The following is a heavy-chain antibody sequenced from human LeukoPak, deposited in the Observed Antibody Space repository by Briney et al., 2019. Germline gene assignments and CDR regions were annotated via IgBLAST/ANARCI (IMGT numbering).Heavy chain of an antibody. CDR1: GGSISSYY. CDR2: IYYSGST. V-gene: IGHV4-59*01. Sequence: PSETLSLTCTVSGGSISSYYWSWIRQPPGKGLEWIGYIYYSGSTNYNPSLKSRVTISVDTSKSQFSLKLSSVTAADTAVYYCASFPYVPRVAFDIWGQGTMVTVSS. D-gene: IGHD2-2*01. J-gene: IGHJ3*02. CDR3: ASFPYVPRVAFDI.